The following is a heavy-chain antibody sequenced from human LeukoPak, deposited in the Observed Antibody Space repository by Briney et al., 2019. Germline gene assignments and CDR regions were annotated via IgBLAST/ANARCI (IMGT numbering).Heavy chain of an antibody. V-gene: IGHV3-33*01. J-gene: IGHJ4*02. CDR1: GFIFSSYG. Sequence: TGGSLRLSCAASGFIFSSYGMHWVRQAPGKGLEWVAVIWYDGSNKYYADSVKGRFTISRDNSKNTLYLQMNSLRAEDTAVYYCATTLNYSYGYTDYWGQGTLVTVSS. CDR2: IWYDGSNK. D-gene: IGHD5-18*01. CDR3: ATTLNYSYGYTDY.